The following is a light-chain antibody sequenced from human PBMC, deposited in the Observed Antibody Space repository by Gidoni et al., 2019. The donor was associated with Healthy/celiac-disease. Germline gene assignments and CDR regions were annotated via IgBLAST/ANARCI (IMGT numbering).Light chain of an antibody. J-gene: IGLJ1*01. CDR3: AAWDDSLNGYV. CDR2: SNN. Sequence: QSVLTQPPSASGTPGQRVTISFSGSSSNIGSNTVNWYQQLPGTAPKLRIYSNNQRPSGVLDRFSGSKSGTSASLAISGLQSEDEADYYCAAWDDSLNGYVFGTGTKVTV. V-gene: IGLV1-44*01. CDR1: SSNIGSNT.